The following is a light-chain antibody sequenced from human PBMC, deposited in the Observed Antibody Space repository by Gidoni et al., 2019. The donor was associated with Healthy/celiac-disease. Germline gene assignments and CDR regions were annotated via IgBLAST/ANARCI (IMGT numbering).Light chain of an antibody. CDR2: DAS. Sequence: DIQMTQSPSSLSASVGDRVTITCQASQDISNYLNWYQQKPGKAPKHLIYDASNLETGVPSRFSGSGSGTDFTFTISSLQPEDIATYYCQRVGGGTKVEIK. CDR3: QR. CDR1: QDISNY. V-gene: IGKV1-33*01. J-gene: IGKJ4*01.